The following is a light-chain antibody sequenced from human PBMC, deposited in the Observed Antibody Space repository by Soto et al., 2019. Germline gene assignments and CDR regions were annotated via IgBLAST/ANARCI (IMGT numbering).Light chain of an antibody. CDR1: QSINTW. Sequence: DFQMTQSPSTLSASVGDRVTITCRASQSINTWLAWYQQKPGKAPKLLIYDASSLQSGVPSRFSGSGSGTEFTLTINSLQPDDFATYYCQQYNTYRYTFGQGTKLEIK. J-gene: IGKJ2*01. CDR3: QQYNTYRYT. CDR2: DAS. V-gene: IGKV1-5*01.